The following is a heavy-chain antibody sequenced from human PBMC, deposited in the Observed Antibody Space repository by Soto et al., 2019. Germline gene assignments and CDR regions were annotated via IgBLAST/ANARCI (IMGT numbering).Heavy chain of an antibody. D-gene: IGHD3-16*01. CDR3: AKAYFVWSSEQPYYFDY. CDR2: ISGSGGRS. V-gene: IGHV3-23*01. J-gene: IGHJ4*02. Sequence: GGSLRLSCAASGFTVSNYAMTWVRQGPGKGLEWVSGISGSGGRSYYADSVKGRFTISRDNSKSTLYLQMNSLRAEDTAVYYCAKAYFVWSSEQPYYFDYWGQGTLVTVSS. CDR1: GFTVSNYA.